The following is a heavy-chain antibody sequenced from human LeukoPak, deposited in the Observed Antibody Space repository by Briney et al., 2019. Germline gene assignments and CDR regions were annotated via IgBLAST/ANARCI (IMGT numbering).Heavy chain of an antibody. D-gene: IGHD2-2*01. CDR2: IKQDGSEK. Sequence: GGSLRLSCAASGFTFSSYWMSWVRQAPGKGLEWVANIKQDGSEKYYVDSVKGRFTISRDNAKNSLYLQMNSLRAEDTAVYYCARALVVPAVEGAWFAPWGQGTLVTVSS. V-gene: IGHV3-7*01. J-gene: IGHJ5*02. CDR1: GFTFSSYW. CDR3: ARALVVPAVEGAWFAP.